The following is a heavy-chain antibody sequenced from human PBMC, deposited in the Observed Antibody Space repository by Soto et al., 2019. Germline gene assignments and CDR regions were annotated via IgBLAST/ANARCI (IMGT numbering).Heavy chain of an antibody. CDR2: ISAYNGNT. Sequence: ASVKVSCKASGYTFTSYGISWVRQAPGQGLEWMGWISAYNGNTNYAQKLQGRVTMTTDTSTSTAYMELRSLRSDDTAVCYCAREGGTIFGVVNYYYMDVWGKGTTVTVSS. CDR1: GYTFTSYG. CDR3: AREGGTIFGVVNYYYMDV. J-gene: IGHJ6*03. D-gene: IGHD3-3*01. V-gene: IGHV1-18*01.